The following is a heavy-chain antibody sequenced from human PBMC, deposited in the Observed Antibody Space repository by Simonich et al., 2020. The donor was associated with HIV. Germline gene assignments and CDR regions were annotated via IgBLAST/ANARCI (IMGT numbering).Heavy chain of an antibody. CDR3: ARRSGYDLDY. V-gene: IGHV4-34*01. Sequence: QVHLQQWGAGLLKPSETLSLTCAVYGGSFSGYYWNWVRQPPGKGLEWIGEIDHRESTTYNPSLKSRVTISVDTSKNQFSLKLSSVTAADTAVYYCARRSGYDLDYWGQGTLVTVSS. J-gene: IGHJ4*02. CDR2: IDHREST. D-gene: IGHD5-12*01. CDR1: GGSFSGYY.